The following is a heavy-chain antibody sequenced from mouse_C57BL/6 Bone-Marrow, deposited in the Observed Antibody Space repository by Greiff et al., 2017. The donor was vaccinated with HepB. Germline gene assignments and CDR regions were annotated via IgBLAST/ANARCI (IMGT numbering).Heavy chain of an antibody. CDR1: GYTFTSYG. Sequence: VQVVESGAELARPGASVKLSCKASGYTFTSYGISWVKQRTGQGLEWIGEIYPRSGNTYYNEKFKGKATLTADKSSSTAYMELRSLTSEDSAVYFCARGTGPYFDYWGQGTTLTVSS. V-gene: IGHV1-81*01. J-gene: IGHJ2*01. D-gene: IGHD4-1*01. CDR2: IYPRSGNT. CDR3: ARGTGPYFDY.